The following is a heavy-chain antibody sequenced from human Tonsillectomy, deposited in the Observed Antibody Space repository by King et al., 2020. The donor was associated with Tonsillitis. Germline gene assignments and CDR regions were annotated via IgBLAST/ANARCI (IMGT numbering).Heavy chain of an antibody. CDR3: ARFIYGDYETLDY. Sequence: VQLVESGGGLVQPGGSLRLSCAASGFTFSSYWMHWVRQAPGKRLVWVSRIRIDGSSTIYADSVKGRFTISRDNAKNTLYLQMNSLRAEDTAVYYCARFIYGDYETLDYWGQGTLVTVSS. CDR1: GFTFSSYW. V-gene: IGHV3-74*01. D-gene: IGHD4-17*01. CDR2: IRIDGSST. J-gene: IGHJ4*02.